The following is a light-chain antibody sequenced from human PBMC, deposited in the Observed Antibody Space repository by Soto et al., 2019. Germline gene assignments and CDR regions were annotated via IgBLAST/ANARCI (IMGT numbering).Light chain of an antibody. CDR2: EVS. J-gene: IGLJ1*01. CDR1: TSDVGRYKF. V-gene: IGLV2-14*01. Sequence: QSALTQFASVSGSPGQSITISCTGTTSDVGRYKFVSWYQQHPGKAPKLLIYEVSNRPSGVSSRFSGSKSGNTASLTISGLQTEDEADYYCGTWDSSLSAFVFGSGTKVTVL. CDR3: GTWDSSLSAFV.